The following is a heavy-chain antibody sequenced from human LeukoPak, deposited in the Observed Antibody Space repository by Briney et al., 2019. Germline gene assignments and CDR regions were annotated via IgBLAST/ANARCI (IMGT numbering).Heavy chain of an antibody. D-gene: IGHD5/OR15-5a*01. V-gene: IGHV4-61*01. CDR2: IYHDGST. CDR1: GVSVSSGIYF. Sequence: SETLSLTCTVSGVSVSSGIYFWSWIRQPPWEGPQWIGYIYHDGSTNYSPSLRSRVSISVDTSKNQFSLKLSSVTTADTAVYFCATFFDFWFGPWGQGTQVTVSS. CDR3: ATFFDFWFGP. J-gene: IGHJ5*02.